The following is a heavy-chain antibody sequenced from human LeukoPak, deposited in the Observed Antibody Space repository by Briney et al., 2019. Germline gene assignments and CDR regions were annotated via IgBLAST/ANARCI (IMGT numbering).Heavy chain of an antibody. D-gene: IGHD3-10*01. CDR2: IYCSGST. J-gene: IGHJ4*02. Sequence: SETLSLTCTVSGGSITNYYWSWIRQPPGKGLECIGYIYCSGSTNYNPSLKSRVTISLHTSKNQFSLKLNSVTAADTAVYYCARGVPYGPSYEFFDYWGQGTLVTVSS. CDR1: GGSITNYY. V-gene: IGHV4-59*01. CDR3: ARGVPYGPSYEFFDY.